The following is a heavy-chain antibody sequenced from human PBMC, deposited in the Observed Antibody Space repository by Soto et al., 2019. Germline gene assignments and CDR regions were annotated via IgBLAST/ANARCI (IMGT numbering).Heavy chain of an antibody. V-gene: IGHV4-31*03. CDR3: ARGLMVRGVIVDY. D-gene: IGHD3-10*01. Sequence: SETLSLTCPVAGGSLSSGCYYWSWISKHPGKGLEWIGYIYYSGSTYYNPSLKSRVTISVDTSKNQFSLKLSSVTAADTAVYYCARGLMVRGVIVDYWGQGTLVTVSS. J-gene: IGHJ4*02. CDR2: IYYSGST. CDR1: GGSLSSGCYY.